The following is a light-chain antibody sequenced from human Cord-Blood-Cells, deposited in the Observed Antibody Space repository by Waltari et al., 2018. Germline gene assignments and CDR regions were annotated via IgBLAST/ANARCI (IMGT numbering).Light chain of an antibody. V-gene: IGKV1-39*01. J-gene: IGKJ3*01. CDR2: AAS. CDR1: QSISSY. Sequence: DIQMTQSPSSLSASVGDRVTITCRASQSISSYLNWYQQKPGKAPKLLIYAASSLQSGVPSRFSGSGSVTDFTLTISSLQPEDFATYYCQQSYSTPRFTFGPGTKVHIK. CDR3: QQSYSTPRFT.